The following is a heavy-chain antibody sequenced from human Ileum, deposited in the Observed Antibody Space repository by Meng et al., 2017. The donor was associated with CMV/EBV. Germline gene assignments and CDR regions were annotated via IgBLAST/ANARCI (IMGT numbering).Heavy chain of an antibody. CDR3: ARGESRGYYYFDY. D-gene: IGHD3-22*01. CDR1: GDSISNYF. V-gene: IGHV4-4*07. J-gene: IGHJ4*02. CDR2: ISPSGNI. Sequence: VTLPESGPALVRPSETLSPPCTASGDSISNYFWSWIRQPAGKKLEWIGRISPSGNINYIPSLKGRVTMSLDTSNNQIFLNLSSVTAADTALYYCARGESRGYYYFDYWGQGILVTVSS.